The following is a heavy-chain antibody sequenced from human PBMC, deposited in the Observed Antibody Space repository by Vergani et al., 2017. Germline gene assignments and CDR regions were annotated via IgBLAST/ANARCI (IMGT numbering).Heavy chain of an antibody. CDR1: GFSLSTTGMC. CDR3: ARIIGGGSFIRD. V-gene: IGHV2-70*13. D-gene: IGHD1-26*01. Sequence: QVTLRESGPALVKPTQTLTLPCSFSGFSLSTTGMCVSWVRQPPGKALEWLARTDWDDDKYYSTSLKTRLAISKDTSKNQVVLTMTNMHPVDTATYYCARIIGGGSFIRDWGQGTLVTVSS. J-gene: IGHJ4*02. CDR2: TDWDDDK.